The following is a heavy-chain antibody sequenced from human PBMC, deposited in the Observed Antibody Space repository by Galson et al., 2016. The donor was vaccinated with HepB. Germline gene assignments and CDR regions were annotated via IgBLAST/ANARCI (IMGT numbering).Heavy chain of an antibody. CDR1: GYPFSAYF. Sequence: SVKVSCKASGYPFSAYFIHWVRQAPGQGLEWMGWINPNNGDTNYTQDFQGRVTMTRDTSITSITTAYMELSRLRFDDTAIYYCARGVGQRVTRRFDPWGQGTLVTVSS. J-gene: IGHJ5*02. D-gene: IGHD6-6*01. CDR3: ARGVGQRVTRRFDP. V-gene: IGHV1-2*02. CDR2: INPNNGDT.